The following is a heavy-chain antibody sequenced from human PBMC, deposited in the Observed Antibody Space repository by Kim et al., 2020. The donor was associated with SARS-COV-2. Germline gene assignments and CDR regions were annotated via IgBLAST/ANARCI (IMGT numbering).Heavy chain of an antibody. J-gene: IGHJ4*01. V-gene: IGHV4-34*01. D-gene: IGHD2-15*01. CDR2: INHSGST. Sequence: SETLSLTCAVYGGSFSGYYWSWIRQPPGKGLEWVGEINHSGSTNYNPSLKSRVTISVDTSKNQFSLKLSSVTAADTAAYYCADSLGRAARPFDYWGRGTL. CDR1: GGSFSGYY. CDR3: ADSLGRAARPFDY.